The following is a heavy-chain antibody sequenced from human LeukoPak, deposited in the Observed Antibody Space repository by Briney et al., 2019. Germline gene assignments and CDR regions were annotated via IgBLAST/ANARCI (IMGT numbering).Heavy chain of an antibody. CDR3: ARVWGAIDY. J-gene: IGHJ4*02. CDR1: GYTFINYD. Sequence: GASVKVSCKPSGYTFINYDINWVRRATGQGLEWMGWMNPKSGNTGSAQRFQGRVTMTRDTSVSTAYMELSSLASEGTAVYYCARVWGAIDYWGQGTLVTVSS. V-gene: IGHV1-8*01. CDR2: MNPKSGNT. D-gene: IGHD1-26*01.